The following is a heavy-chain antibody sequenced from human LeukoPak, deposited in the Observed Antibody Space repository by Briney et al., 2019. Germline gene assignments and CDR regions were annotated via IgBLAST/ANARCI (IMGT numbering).Heavy chain of an antibody. J-gene: IGHJ6*02. CDR3: VRGGHKLDIETSRYYYGLDV. CDR1: GITLSDYW. Sequence: GGSLRLSCAASGITLSDYWMYWVRQGPGKGLVHVSRIESDGTRTVYADSVKGRFTISRDNAKNTMYLQMNSLRAEDTAVYYCVRGGHKLDIETSRYYYGLDVWGQGTTVAVSS. V-gene: IGHV3-74*03. CDR2: IESDGTRT. D-gene: IGHD2-2*03.